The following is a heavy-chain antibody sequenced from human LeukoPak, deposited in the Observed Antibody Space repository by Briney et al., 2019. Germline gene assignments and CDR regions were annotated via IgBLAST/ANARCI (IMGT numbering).Heavy chain of an antibody. D-gene: IGHD6-19*01. CDR3: ARDSKSSGWYGDWFDP. CDR2: INHSRST. Sequence: PSETLSLTCAVYGGSFSGYYWSWIRQPPGKGLEWIGEINHSRSTNYNPSLKSRVTISVDTSKNQFSLKLSSVTAADTAVYYCARDSKSSGWYGDWFDPWGQGTLVTVSS. CDR1: GGSFSGYY. V-gene: IGHV4-34*01. J-gene: IGHJ5*02.